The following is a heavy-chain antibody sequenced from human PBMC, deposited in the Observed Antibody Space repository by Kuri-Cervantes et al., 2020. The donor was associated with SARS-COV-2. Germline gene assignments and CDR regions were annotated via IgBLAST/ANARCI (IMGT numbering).Heavy chain of an antibody. CDR3: AKPGVVRSAFDY. J-gene: IGHJ4*02. CDR2: IRSKAYGGTT. V-gene: IGHV3-49*04. D-gene: IGHD3-3*01. CDR1: GFTFGDYA. Sequence: GESLKISCSASGFTFGDYAMSWVRQAPGKGLEWVGFIRSKAYGGTTEYAASAKGRFTISRDDSKSIAYLQMNSLKTEDTAVYYCAKPGVVRSAFDYWGQGTLITVSS.